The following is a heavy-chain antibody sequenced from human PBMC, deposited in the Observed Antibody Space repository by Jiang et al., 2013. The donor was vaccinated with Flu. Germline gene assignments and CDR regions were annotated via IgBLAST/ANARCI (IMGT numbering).Heavy chain of an antibody. CDR3: ARIRAVGVKGLYY. V-gene: IGHV1-46*02. CDR2: INPSGDAA. D-gene: IGHD1-26*01. Sequence: VQLVESGAEVKKPGASVKVSCKASGYSFNTYYMHWVRQAPGQGLEWMGIINPSGDAANYEQKFQGRVSITRDTSTTTVYMELTSLRSEDTAIYYCARIRAVGVKGLYYWGQGTLVTVSS. CDR1: GYSFNTYY. J-gene: IGHJ4*02.